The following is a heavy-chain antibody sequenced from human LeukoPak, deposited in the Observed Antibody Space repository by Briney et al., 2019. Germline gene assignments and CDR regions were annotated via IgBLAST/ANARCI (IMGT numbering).Heavy chain of an antibody. CDR1: GYTFTGYY. D-gene: IGHD3-22*01. J-gene: IGHJ4*02. V-gene: IGHV1-2*02. CDR2: IHPNSGGT. CDR3: ARAAMIVVAPFDY. Sequence: ASVKVSCKASGYTFTGYYMHWVRQAPGKGLEWMGWIHPNSGGTNYAQKFQGRVTMTRDTSISTAYMELSRLRSDDTAVYYCARAAMIVVAPFDYWGQGTLVTVSS.